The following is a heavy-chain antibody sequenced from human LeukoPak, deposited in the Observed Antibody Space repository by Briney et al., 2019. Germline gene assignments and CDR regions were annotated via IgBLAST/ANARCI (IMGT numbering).Heavy chain of an antibody. D-gene: IGHD1-26*01. CDR2: ISAYNGNT. V-gene: IGHV1-18*01. CDR3: AGSGRGYSGSYYGD. CDR1: GYTFTSYG. Sequence: ASVKVSCKASGYTFTSYGISWVRQAPGQGLEWMGWISAYNGNTNYAQKVQGRVTMTTDTSTSTAYMELSSLRSEDTAVYYCAGSGRGYSGSYYGDWGQGTLVTVSS. J-gene: IGHJ1*01.